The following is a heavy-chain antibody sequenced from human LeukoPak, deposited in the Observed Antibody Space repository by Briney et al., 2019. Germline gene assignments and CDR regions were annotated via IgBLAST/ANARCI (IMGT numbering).Heavy chain of an antibody. CDR1: GFPLSSYA. CDR3: ARAPVTSCRGAFCYPFDL. D-gene: IGHD2-21*01. V-gene: IGHV3-23*01. J-gene: IGHJ4*02. Sequence: PGGSLRLSCAASGFPLSSYAMSWVRQVPGKGLEWVSGTSSSDDGTYHADSVRGRFTIYRDNFRNTLYLQMNRLRVEDAALYYCARAPVTSCRGAFCYPFDLWGQGVLVTVSS. CDR2: TSSSDDGT.